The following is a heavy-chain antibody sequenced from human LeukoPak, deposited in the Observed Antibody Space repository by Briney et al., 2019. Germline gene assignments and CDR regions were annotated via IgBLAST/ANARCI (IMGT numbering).Heavy chain of an antibody. V-gene: IGHV3-48*01. CDR3: ARGYSRAAFDI. D-gene: IGHD2-15*01. CDR1: GFTFSSYA. J-gene: IGHJ3*02. CDR2: ISSTGGTI. Sequence: GGSLRLSCAASGFTFSSYAMNWVRQAPGKGLEWVSFISSTGGTIYYADSVKGRFTVSRDNGKNSLLLQMNSLRAEDTALYYCARGYSRAAFDIWGQGTVVAVSS.